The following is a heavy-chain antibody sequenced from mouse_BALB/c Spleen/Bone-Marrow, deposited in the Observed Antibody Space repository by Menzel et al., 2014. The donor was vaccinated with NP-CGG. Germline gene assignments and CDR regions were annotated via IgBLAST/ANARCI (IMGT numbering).Heavy chain of an antibody. Sequence: EVKLVESGAELVKPGASVKLSCTASGFNIKDTYMHWVKQRPEQGLEWIGRIDPANGNTKYDPKFQGKATITADTSSNTAYLQLSSLTSEDTAVYSGSSYAMDYWGQGTSVTVSS. CDR2: IDPANGNT. CDR1: GFNIKDTY. V-gene: IGHV14-3*02. CDR3: SSYAMDY. J-gene: IGHJ4*01.